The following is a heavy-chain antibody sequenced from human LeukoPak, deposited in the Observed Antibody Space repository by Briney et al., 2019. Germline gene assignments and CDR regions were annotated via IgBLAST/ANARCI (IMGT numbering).Heavy chain of an antibody. D-gene: IGHD3-22*01. CDR2: IYYSGST. V-gene: IGHV4-59*08. CDR3: ARLPTYYYDSSGSHYWYFDL. Sequence: SETLSLTCTVSGGSISSYYWSWIRQPPGKGLEWIGYIYYSGSTNYNPSLKSRVTISVDTSKNQFSLKLSSVTAADTAVYYCARLPTYYYDSSGSHYWYFDLWGRGTLVTVSS. J-gene: IGHJ2*01. CDR1: GGSISSYY.